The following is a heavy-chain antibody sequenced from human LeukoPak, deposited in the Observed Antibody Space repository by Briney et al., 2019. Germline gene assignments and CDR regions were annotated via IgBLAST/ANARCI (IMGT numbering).Heavy chain of an antibody. CDR3: ATGYYDSSGFYSGGVMDS. V-gene: IGHV1-69*13. J-gene: IGHJ4*02. D-gene: IGHD3-22*01. CDR1: GDTFSSYA. CDR2: IIAIFNST. Sequence: ASVKVSCKASGDTFSSYAVNWVRQAPGQGLEWMGGIIAIFNSTNYAQNFQGRLTIIAGEFTRTVSMELSSLRSEDSAIYYCATGYYDSSGFYSGGVMDSWGQGTLASVSS.